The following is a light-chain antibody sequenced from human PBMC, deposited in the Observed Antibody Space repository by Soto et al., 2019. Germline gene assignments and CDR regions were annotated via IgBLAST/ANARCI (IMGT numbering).Light chain of an antibody. CDR3: QQYNDWWT. CDR2: GAS. J-gene: IGKJ1*01. Sequence: EIVLTQSPGTLSVSPGESATLSCRASQSVSNNLTWYQQKPGQPPRLLIYGASTRATGVPGRFSGSGSGTEFTLTISSLQTEEFAVYSGQQYNDWWTFGQGTKVDIK. V-gene: IGKV3-15*01. CDR1: QSVSNN.